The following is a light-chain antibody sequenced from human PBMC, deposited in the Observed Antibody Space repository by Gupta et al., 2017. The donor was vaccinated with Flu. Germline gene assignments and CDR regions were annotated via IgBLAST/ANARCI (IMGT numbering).Light chain of an antibody. CDR3: QSWGTGPVV. CDR2: FKSDGTY. Sequence: QLVLTQSPSASASLGASVTLTCTLSSGHSTYAIAWHQQQPEKGPRYLMKFKSDGTYNTGDGIPQRFSGSSSGAQRYLTISSLQSEDEADYYCQSWGTGPVVFGGGTKLTVL. CDR1: SGHSTYA. J-gene: IGLJ3*02. V-gene: IGLV4-69*01.